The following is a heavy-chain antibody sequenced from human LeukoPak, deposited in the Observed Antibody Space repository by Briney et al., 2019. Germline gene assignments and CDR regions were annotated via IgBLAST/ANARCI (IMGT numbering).Heavy chain of an antibody. V-gene: IGHV4-59*01. Sequence: PSETLSLTCTVSGGSISSYYWSWIRQPPGKGLEWIGYIYYSGSTNYNPSFKSRVTITVDTSKNQFSLKLSSVTAADTAVYYCARTLGYCSSTSCYTAWDYYYYMDVWGKGTTVTVSS. CDR1: GGSISSYY. CDR3: ARTLGYCSSTSCYTAWDYYYYMDV. J-gene: IGHJ6*03. CDR2: IYYSGST. D-gene: IGHD2-2*02.